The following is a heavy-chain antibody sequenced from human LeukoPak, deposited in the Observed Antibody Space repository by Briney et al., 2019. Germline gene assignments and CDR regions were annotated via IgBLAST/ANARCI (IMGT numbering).Heavy chain of an antibody. D-gene: IGHD3-3*01. CDR1: GYTFTSYD. CDR3: ARALRITIFGVVIGAWFDP. V-gene: IGHV1-8*01. Sequence: ASVKVSCKASGYTFTSYDINWVRQATGQGLEWMGWMNPNSGNTGYAQKFQGRVTMTRNTSISTAYMELSSLRSEDTAMYYCARALRITIFGVVIGAWFDPWGQGTLVTVSS. J-gene: IGHJ5*02. CDR2: MNPNSGNT.